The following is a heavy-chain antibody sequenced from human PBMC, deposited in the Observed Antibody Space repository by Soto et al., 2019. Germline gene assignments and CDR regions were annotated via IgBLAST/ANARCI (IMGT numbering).Heavy chain of an antibody. Sequence: EVQLVESGGGLVKPGGSLRLSCAASGFTFSSYSMNWVRQAPGKGLEWVSSISSSSSYIYYADSVKGRFTISRDNAENSLYRQMNSLRAEDTAVYYCAGGIAEGAFDIWGQGTMVTVSS. J-gene: IGHJ3*02. CDR2: ISSSSSYI. V-gene: IGHV3-21*01. CDR1: GFTFSSYS. CDR3: AGGIAEGAFDI. D-gene: IGHD6-13*01.